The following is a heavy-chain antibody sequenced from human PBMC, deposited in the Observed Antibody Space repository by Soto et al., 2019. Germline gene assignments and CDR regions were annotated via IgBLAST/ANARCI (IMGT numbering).Heavy chain of an antibody. CDR2: IYATGTT. V-gene: IGHV4-4*07. D-gene: IGHD1-1*01. CDR1: GASIRGLY. Sequence: SETLSLTCTVSGASIRGLYCSWIRKSAGKGVEWIGRIYATGTTDYNPSLKSGVMMSVETSRTEFSVKLSSVPAEDAVLYCCVRDGTRTLRDWFDPWGQGISVTVSS. CDR3: VRDGTRTLRDWFDP. J-gene: IGHJ5*02.